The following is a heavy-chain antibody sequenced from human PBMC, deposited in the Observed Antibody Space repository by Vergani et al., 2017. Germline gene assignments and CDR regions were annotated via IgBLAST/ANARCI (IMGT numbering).Heavy chain of an antibody. CDR1: GFSLSNARMG. J-gene: IGHJ6*02. V-gene: IGHV2-26*01. CDR3: ARTARELLGYYYYYGMDV. CDR2: IFSNDEK. Sequence: QVTLKESGPVLVKPTETLTLTCTVSGFSLSNARMGVSWIRQPPGKALEWLAHIFSNDEKSYSTSLKSRLTISKDTSKSQVVLTMTNMDPVDTATYYCARTARELLGYYYYYGMDVWGQGTTVTVSS. D-gene: IGHD1-26*01.